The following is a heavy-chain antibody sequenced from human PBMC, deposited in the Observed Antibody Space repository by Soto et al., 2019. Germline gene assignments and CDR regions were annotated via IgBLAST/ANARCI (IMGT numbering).Heavy chain of an antibody. CDR2: ISGSGGST. D-gene: IGHD3-3*01. Sequence: GGSLRLSCAAAGFTFSSYAMSWVRQAPGKGLEWVSAISGSGGSTYYADSVKGRFTISRDNSKNTLYLQMNSLRAEDTAVYYCAKDRKVLRYYYYMDVWGKGTTVTVSS. V-gene: IGHV3-23*01. CDR1: GFTFSSYA. J-gene: IGHJ6*03. CDR3: AKDRKVLRYYYYMDV.